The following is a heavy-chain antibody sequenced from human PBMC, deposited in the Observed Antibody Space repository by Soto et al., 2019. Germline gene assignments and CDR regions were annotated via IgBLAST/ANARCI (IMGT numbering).Heavy chain of an antibody. D-gene: IGHD2-15*01. Sequence: ASVKGSCKAAGYTFTGYYIHWVRQAPGQGLECMGWINPNSGGTNYAQKFQGRVTMTRDTSITTAYMELSRLRSDDTAVYYCARGASGYCSGGSCYAYDYWGQGTLVTVSS. CDR3: ARGASGYCSGGSCYAYDY. CDR1: GYTFTGYY. J-gene: IGHJ4*02. V-gene: IGHV1-2*02. CDR2: INPNSGGT.